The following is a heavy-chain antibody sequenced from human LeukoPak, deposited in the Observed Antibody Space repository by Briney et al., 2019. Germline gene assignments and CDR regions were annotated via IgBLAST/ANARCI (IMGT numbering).Heavy chain of an antibody. Sequence: SETLSLTCAVYGGSFSGYYWSWIRQPPGKGLEWIGEINHSGSTNYNPSLKSRVTISVDTSKNQFSLKLSSVTAADTAVYYCAGRRRGYNYGRFDYWGQGTLVTVSS. CDR2: INHSGST. CDR3: AGRRRGYNYGRFDY. V-gene: IGHV4-34*01. J-gene: IGHJ4*02. D-gene: IGHD5-18*01. CDR1: GGSFSGYY.